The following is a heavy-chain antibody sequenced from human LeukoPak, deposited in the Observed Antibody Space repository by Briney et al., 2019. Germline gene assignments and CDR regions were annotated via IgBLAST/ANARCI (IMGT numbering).Heavy chain of an antibody. CDR2: IGRSGSTI. Sequence: PGGSLRLSCAASGFTFSDYYMSWIRQAPGKRLEWVSYIGRSGSTIYYADSVKGRFTISRDNAKNSLYQQMNSLRAEDTGVYFCARDARSHCGTDACYGPYFDYWGQGSLVTVSS. D-gene: IGHD2-2*01. CDR1: GFTFSDYY. CDR3: ARDARSHCGTDACYGPYFDY. J-gene: IGHJ4*02. V-gene: IGHV3-11*04.